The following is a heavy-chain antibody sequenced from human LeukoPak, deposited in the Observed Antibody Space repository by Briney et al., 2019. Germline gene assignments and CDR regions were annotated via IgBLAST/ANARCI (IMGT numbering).Heavy chain of an antibody. J-gene: IGHJ4*02. D-gene: IGHD2-2*01. V-gene: IGHV4-31*03. CDR3: ARGSSSQLLSC. CDR2: IYYSGST. Sequence: SETLSLTCTVSGGSISSGGYYWSWIRQHPGKGLEWIGYIYYSGSTYYNPSLKSRVTISVDTSKNQFSLKLSSVTAADTAVYYCARGSSSQLLSCWGQGTLVTVSS. CDR1: GGSISSGGYY.